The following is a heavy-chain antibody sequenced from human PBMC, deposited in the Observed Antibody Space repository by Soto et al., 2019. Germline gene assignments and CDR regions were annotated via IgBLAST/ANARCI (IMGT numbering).Heavy chain of an antibody. CDR1: GGSISSGDYY. D-gene: IGHD3-10*01. Sequence: SETLSLTCTVSGGSISSGDYYWSWIRQPPGKGLEWIGYIYYSGSTYYNPSLKSRVTISVDTSKNQFSLKLSSVTAADTAVYYCARHFSVNYFDYWGQGALVTVSS. CDR3: ARHFSVNYFDY. CDR2: IYYSGST. J-gene: IGHJ4*02. V-gene: IGHV4-30-4*01.